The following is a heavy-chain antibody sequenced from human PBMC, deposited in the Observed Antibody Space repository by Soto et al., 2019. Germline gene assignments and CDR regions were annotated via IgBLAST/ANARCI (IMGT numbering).Heavy chain of an antibody. D-gene: IGHD3-22*01. J-gene: IGHJ4*02. CDR1: GYTFTSYG. Sequence: QVQLVQSGAEVKEPGASVKVSCKASGYTFTSYGLNWVRQAPGQGLEWMGWISAYNGNTNYAQKFQGRVTMTTDTSTSTAYMELRSLRSDDTAVYYCAGSGSSGYYLDYWGQGTLVTVSA. V-gene: IGHV1-18*01. CDR2: ISAYNGNT. CDR3: AGSGSSGYYLDY.